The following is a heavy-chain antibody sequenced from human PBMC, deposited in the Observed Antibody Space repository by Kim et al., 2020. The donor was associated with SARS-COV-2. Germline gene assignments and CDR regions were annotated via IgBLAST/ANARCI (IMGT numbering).Heavy chain of an antibody. J-gene: IGHJ2*01. D-gene: IGHD3-22*01. CDR3: AKSVTTTYFDL. V-gene: IGHV3-9*01. CDR1: GFTFDDYA. CDR2: ISWNSGSI. Sequence: GGSLRLSCAASGFTFDDYAMHWVRQAPGKGLEWVSGISWNSGSIGYADSVKGRFTISSDNAKNSLYLQMNSLRAEDTALYYCAKSVTTTYFDLWGRGTLVTISS.